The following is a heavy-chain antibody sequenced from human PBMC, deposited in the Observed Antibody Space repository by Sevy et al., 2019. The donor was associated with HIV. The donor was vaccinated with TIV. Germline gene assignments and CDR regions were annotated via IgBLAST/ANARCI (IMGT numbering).Heavy chain of an antibody. D-gene: IGHD3-22*01. Sequence: GGSLRLSCAASGFTFSNAWMSWVRQAPGKGLEWVGRIKSKTDGGTTDYAAPVKGRFTIARDDSKNTLYLQMNSLKTEDTAVYYCTTTYPWYYYDSSGYYLFDYWGQGTLVTVSS. CDR2: IKSKTDGGTT. V-gene: IGHV3-15*01. J-gene: IGHJ4*02. CDR3: TTTYPWYYYDSSGYYLFDY. CDR1: GFTFSNAW.